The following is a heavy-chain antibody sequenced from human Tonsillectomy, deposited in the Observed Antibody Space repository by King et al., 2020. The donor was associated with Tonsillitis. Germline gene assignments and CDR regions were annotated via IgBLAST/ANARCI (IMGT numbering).Heavy chain of an antibody. J-gene: IGHJ6*02. CDR1: GYNFTELS. V-gene: IGHV1-24*01. CDR3: ATEGQIVATTYEKPKYYYYYGMDV. D-gene: IGHD5-12*01. Sequence: VQLVESGAEVKKPGASVKVSCKVSGYNFTELSMHWVRQAPGKGLEWMGGFDPEDGETIYAQKLQGRVSMTEDTSTDTAYRELTSLRSEDTAVYYCATEGQIVATTYEKPKYYYYYGMDVWGQGTTVTVSS. CDR2: FDPEDGET.